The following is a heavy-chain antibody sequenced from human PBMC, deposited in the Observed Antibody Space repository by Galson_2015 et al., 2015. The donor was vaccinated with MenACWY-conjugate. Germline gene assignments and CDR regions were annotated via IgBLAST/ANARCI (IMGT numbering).Heavy chain of an antibody. CDR3: ARGDHRYCSRTNCPFDN. CDR2: IRSKAYGGAP. D-gene: IGHD2-2*01. V-gene: IGHV3-49*03. J-gene: IGHJ4*02. Sequence: SLRLSCAASGFTFGDHLMSWFRQAPGKGLEWVSFIRSKAYGGAPEYAESVKGRFTISRDDSQSIAYLQMNSLKTEDTAVYYCARGDHRYCSRTNCPFDNWGRGTLVTVSS. CDR1: GFTFGDHL.